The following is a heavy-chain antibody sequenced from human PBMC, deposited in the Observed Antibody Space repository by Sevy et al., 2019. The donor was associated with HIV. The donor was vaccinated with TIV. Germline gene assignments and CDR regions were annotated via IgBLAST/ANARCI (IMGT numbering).Heavy chain of an antibody. J-gene: IGHJ4*02. Sequence: SETLSLTCAVYGGSLSGYYWSWIRQPPGKGLEWIGEIDHGGSTKYNPTLKSRVTISVDTSKNQFSLKLNSVTAADTAVYYCARIKLSGWRLDYWGQGSLVTVSS. D-gene: IGHD6-19*01. CDR2: IDHGGST. V-gene: IGHV4-34*01. CDR1: GGSLSGYY. CDR3: ARIKLSGWRLDY.